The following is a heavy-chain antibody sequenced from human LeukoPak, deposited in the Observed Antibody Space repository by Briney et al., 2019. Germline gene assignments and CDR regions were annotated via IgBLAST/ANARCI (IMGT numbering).Heavy chain of an antibody. Sequence: GGSLRLSCAASGFTFSTYSMNWARQAPGKGLEWVSYISSSSGIIYYADSVKGRFTISRDNAKNSLYLQMNSLRVEDTAVYYCARNGIAVAGKGDYWGQGTLVTVS. V-gene: IGHV3-48*01. CDR1: GFTFSTYS. CDR3: ARNGIAVAGKGDY. J-gene: IGHJ4*02. CDR2: ISSSSGII. D-gene: IGHD6-19*01.